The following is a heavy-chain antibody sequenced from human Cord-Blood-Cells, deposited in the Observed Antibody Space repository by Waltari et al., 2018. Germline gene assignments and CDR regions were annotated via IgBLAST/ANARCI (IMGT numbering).Heavy chain of an antibody. J-gene: IGHJ6*02. Sequence: QVRLQQWGAGLLKPSETLSLTCAVYGGSFSGYYWRWIRQPPGKGLEWIGEINHSGSTNYNPSLKSRVTISVDTSKNQFSLKLSSVTAADTAVYYCARGDSSGWYYYYYGMDVWGQGTTVTVSS. V-gene: IGHV4-34*01. CDR2: INHSGST. CDR1: GGSFSGYY. CDR3: ARGDSSGWYYYYYGMDV. D-gene: IGHD6-19*01.